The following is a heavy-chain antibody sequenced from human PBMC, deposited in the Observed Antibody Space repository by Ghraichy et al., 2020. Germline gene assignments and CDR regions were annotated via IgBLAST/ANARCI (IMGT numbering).Heavy chain of an antibody. CDR1: GGSISSHY. CDR2: IYYSGST. Sequence: SETLSLTCRVSGGSISSHYWNWIRQAPRKGLEWIGYIYYSGSTDYNPSLKSRVTISVDTSKTQFSLKLNSVTAADTAVYYCARGQLLAYDVFNIWGQGAMVTVSS. CDR3: ARGQLLAYDVFNI. J-gene: IGHJ3*02. V-gene: IGHV4-59*08. D-gene: IGHD6-19*01.